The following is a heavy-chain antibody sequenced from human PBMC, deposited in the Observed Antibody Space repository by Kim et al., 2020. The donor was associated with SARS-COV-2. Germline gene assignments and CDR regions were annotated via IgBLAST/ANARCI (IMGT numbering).Heavy chain of an antibody. J-gene: IGHJ4*02. Sequence: YAESVKGRFTVSRDNAQDSLYLQMDGLRPDDTALYYCAKDRFASSSGYIDNWGQGTHVTVSS. D-gene: IGHD3-22*01. CDR3: AKDRFASSSGYIDN. V-gene: IGHV3-9*01.